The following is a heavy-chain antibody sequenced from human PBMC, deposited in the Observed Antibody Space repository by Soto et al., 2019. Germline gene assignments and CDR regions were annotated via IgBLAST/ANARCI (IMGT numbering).Heavy chain of an antibody. J-gene: IGHJ6*02. CDR2: ISSSGSTI. CDR3: ARDRAQLVQWGCYYYYYGMDV. V-gene: IGHV3-48*03. Sequence: PGGSLRLSCAASGFTFSSYEMNWVRQAPGKGLEWVSYISSSGSTIYYADSVKGRSTISRDNAKNSLYLQMNSLRAEDTAVYYCARDRAQLVQWGCYYYYYGMDVWGQGTTVTVSS. D-gene: IGHD6-13*01. CDR1: GFTFSSYE.